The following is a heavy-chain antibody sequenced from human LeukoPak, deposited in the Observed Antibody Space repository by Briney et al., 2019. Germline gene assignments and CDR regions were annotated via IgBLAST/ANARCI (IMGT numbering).Heavy chain of an antibody. V-gene: IGHV3-53*01. D-gene: IGHD6-13*01. CDR3: ARDQGAAAAGTYYYYYGIDV. CDR1: GFNVTDNY. Sequence: GGSLRLSCVASGFNVTDNYMTWVRQAPGKGLEWLSVVYSGGKTYYADSVKGRFTISRDNSKNTLYLQMNSLRAEDTAVYYCARDQGAAAAGTYYYYYGIDVWGQGTTVTVSS. CDR2: VYSGGKT. J-gene: IGHJ6*02.